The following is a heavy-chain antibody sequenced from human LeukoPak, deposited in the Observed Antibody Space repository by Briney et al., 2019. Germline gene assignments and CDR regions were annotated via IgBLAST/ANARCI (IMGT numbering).Heavy chain of an antibody. D-gene: IGHD2-2*01. Sequence: PGGSLRLSCAASGFTFTRYAMAWVRQAPGKGLEWVSSVIATDASTRYADSVRGRFTISRDNFRNTVYLQMNSLRAEDTALYYCVKDRCDRTTCPEVWGQGTLVTVSS. CDR1: GFTFTRYA. CDR2: VIATDAST. CDR3: VKDRCDRTTCPEV. V-gene: IGHV3-23*01. J-gene: IGHJ4*02.